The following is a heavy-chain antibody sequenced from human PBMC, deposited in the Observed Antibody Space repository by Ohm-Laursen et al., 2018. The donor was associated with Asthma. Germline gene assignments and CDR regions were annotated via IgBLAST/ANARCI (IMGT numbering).Heavy chain of an antibody. CDR2: IYYSGST. Sequence: SQTLSLTCPVSGGSIRSGSYYWSWIRQHPGKGLEWIGHIYYSGSTYYNPSLKSRVTISIDTSKNQFSLKLSSVTAADTAVYYCVREDFDWPPGYCDYWGQGTLVTVSS. V-gene: IGHV4-31*03. CDR1: GGSIRSGSYY. D-gene: IGHD3-9*01. CDR3: VREDFDWPPGYCDY. J-gene: IGHJ4*02.